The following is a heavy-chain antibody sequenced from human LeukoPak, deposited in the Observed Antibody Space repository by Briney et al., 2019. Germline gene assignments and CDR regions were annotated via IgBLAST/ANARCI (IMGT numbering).Heavy chain of an antibody. V-gene: IGHV3-21*01. J-gene: IGHJ4*02. CDR3: ARDLLFYYDSSGYYPFDY. CDR2: ISSSSSYI. CDR1: GFTFSSYS. Sequence: GGSLRLSCAASGFTFSSYSMNWVRQAPGKGLEWVSSISSSSSYIYYADSVKGRFTISRDNAKNSLYLQMNSLRVEDTAVYYCARDLLFYYDSSGYYPFDYWGQGTLVTVSS. D-gene: IGHD3-22*01.